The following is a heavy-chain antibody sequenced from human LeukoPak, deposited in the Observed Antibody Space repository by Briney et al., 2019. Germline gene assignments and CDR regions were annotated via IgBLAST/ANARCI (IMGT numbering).Heavy chain of an antibody. D-gene: IGHD3-22*01. J-gene: IGHJ4*02. CDR2: IWYDGRTK. Sequence: GGSLRLSCGASGFTFSTYGMHWARQAPGKGLEWVAAIWYDGRTKYYADSVKGRFTISRNNSKNTLYLQMNSLRAEDSAVYYCARDRYDTSGYYYWGQGTLVTVSS. V-gene: IGHV3-33*01. CDR1: GFTFSTYG. CDR3: ARDRYDTSGYYY.